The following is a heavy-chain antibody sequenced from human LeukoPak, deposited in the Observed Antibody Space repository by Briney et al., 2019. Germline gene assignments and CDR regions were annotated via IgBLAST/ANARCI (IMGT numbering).Heavy chain of an antibody. D-gene: IGHD3-22*01. J-gene: IGHJ3*02. CDR3: ARDIGPYDSSIYYDAFDI. CDR1: GGSFSGYY. Sequence: PSETLSLTCAVYGGSFSGYYWSWIRQPPGKGLEWIGKINHSGSTNYNPSLKSRVTISVDTSKNQFSLKLSSVTAADTAVYYCARDIGPYDSSIYYDAFDIWGQGTMVTVSS. CDR2: INHSGST. V-gene: IGHV4-34*01.